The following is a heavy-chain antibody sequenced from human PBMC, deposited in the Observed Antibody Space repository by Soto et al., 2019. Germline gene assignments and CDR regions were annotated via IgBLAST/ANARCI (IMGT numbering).Heavy chain of an antibody. CDR2: IYTTGSA. D-gene: IGHD3-9*01. CDR3: ASDDYYDSNNWFDP. J-gene: IGHJ5*02. V-gene: IGHV4-4*07. Sequence: ASETLSLTCGVSGRSIKAYCWSWIPKPAGKGLEWIGRIYTTGSANHNPSLKSRVTMSVDTSKNQVSLKLTSVTAADAGVYYCASDDYYDSNNWFDPWGQGILVTVSS. CDR1: GRSIKAYC.